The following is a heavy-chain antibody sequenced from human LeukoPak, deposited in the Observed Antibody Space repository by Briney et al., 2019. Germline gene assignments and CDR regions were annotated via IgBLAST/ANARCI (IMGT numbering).Heavy chain of an antibody. CDR1: GYSFPNYW. V-gene: IGHV5-51*01. CDR3: ASRQRERFDS. CDR2: LYPGDSDT. Sequence: GESLKISCKVSGYSFPNYWIGWVRQMPGKGLEWLGILYPGDSDTRYSPSFQGQVTISADKSISTAYLQWSSLKASDTAMYYCASRQRERFDSWGQGTLVTVSS. D-gene: IGHD1-1*01. J-gene: IGHJ4*02.